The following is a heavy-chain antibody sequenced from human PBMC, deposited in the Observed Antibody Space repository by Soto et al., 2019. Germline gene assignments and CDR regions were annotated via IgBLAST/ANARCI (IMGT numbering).Heavy chain of an antibody. V-gene: IGHV1-3*01. J-gene: IGHJ4*02. D-gene: IGHD3-22*01. Sequence: QVQLVQSGAEVKKPGASVKVSCKASGYTFTSYAMHWVRQAPGQRLEWMGWINAGNGNTKYSQKFQGRVTITRDTSASTAYMELSSMRSEDTDVYYCARGPAKSIHQYDSSGYTKRGFDYWGQGTLVTVSS. CDR2: INAGNGNT. CDR1: GYTFTSYA. CDR3: ARGPAKSIHQYDSSGYTKRGFDY.